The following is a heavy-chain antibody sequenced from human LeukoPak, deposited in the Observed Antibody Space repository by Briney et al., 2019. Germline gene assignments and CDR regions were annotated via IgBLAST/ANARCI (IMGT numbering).Heavy chain of an antibody. Sequence: GGSLRLSCGASGFPFSSYWVSWVRQATGKGLEGVANIKQDGSEKYYVDSVKGRFTISRDNAKNSLYLQMNSLRAEDTAVYYCARVFSDFWSGYSYGWWFDPWGQGTLVTVSS. CDR3: ARVFSDFWSGYSYGWWFDP. CDR2: IKQDGSEK. J-gene: IGHJ5*02. V-gene: IGHV3-7*01. D-gene: IGHD3-3*01. CDR1: GFPFSSYW.